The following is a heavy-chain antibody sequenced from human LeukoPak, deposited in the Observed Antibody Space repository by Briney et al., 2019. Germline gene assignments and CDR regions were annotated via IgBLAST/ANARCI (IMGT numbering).Heavy chain of an antibody. J-gene: IGHJ4*02. CDR2: IYHSGST. V-gene: IGHV4-38-2*02. CDR1: GYSISSGYY. D-gene: IGHD4-17*01. CDR3: ARDFHRTVTIFYSDY. Sequence: SETLSLTCTVSGYSISSGYYWGWIRQPPGKGLEWIGSIYHSGSTYYNPSLKSRVTISVDTSKNQFSLKLSSVTAADTAVYYCARDFHRTVTIFYSDYWGQGTLVTVSS.